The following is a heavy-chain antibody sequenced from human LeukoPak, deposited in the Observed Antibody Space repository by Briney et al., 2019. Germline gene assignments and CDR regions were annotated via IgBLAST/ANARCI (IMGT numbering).Heavy chain of an antibody. J-gene: IGHJ6*03. CDR3: ARGWFSDYVNYYYYIDV. D-gene: IGHD4-17*01. CDR2: ISGSGGST. V-gene: IGHV3-23*01. CDR1: GFTFSSYA. Sequence: GGSLRLSCAASGFTFSSYAMSWVRQAPGKGLEWVSAISGSGGSTYYADSVKGRFTISRDNSKNTLYLQMDRLRAEDTAVYFCARGWFSDYVNYYYYIDVWGKGTTVTVSS.